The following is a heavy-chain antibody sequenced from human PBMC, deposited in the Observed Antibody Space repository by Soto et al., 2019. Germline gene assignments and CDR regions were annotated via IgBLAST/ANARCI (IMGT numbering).Heavy chain of an antibody. J-gene: IGHJ6*02. CDR3: AREGRMVGAVTTYYYYGMDV. Sequence: QVQLVQSGAEVKKPGASVKVSCKASGYTFTNYGLSWVRQAPGQGLEWMGWISTNKGNTNYAQKFQGRVATPTDTAASPAYMELRSLRSDDTAVYYCAREGRMVGAVTTYYYYGMDVWGRGTTVTVS. CDR1: GYTFTNYG. D-gene: IGHD4-4*01. CDR2: ISTNKGNT. V-gene: IGHV1-18*01.